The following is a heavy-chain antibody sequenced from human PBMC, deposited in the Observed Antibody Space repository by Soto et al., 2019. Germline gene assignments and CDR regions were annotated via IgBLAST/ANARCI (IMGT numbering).Heavy chain of an antibody. J-gene: IGHJ4*02. V-gene: IGHV3-30*18. Sequence: QVQLVESGGGVVQPGRSLRPSCAASGVTFSSYGMHWVRQAPGKGLEWVAVISYDGTNKYYADSVKGRFTISRDDSKNTLYLQMNSLRPEDTAVYYCAKEKATRGYSFLVDYWGQGTLVTVSS. CDR3: AKEKATRGYSFLVDY. CDR1: GVTFSSYG. D-gene: IGHD5-18*01. CDR2: ISYDGTNK.